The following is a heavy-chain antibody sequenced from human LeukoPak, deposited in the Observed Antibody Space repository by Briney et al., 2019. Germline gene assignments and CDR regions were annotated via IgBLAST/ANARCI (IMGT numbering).Heavy chain of an antibody. CDR1: GGSISSYY. CDR3: ARWGVVCFDY. CDR2: IYYSGST. D-gene: IGHD2-15*01. V-gene: IGHV4-59*12. Sequence: SETLSLTCTVSGGSISSYYWSWIRQPPGKGLEWIGYIYYSGSTNYNPSLKSRVTISVDTSKNQFSLKLSSVTAADTAVYYCARWGVVCFDYWGQGTLVTVSS. J-gene: IGHJ4*02.